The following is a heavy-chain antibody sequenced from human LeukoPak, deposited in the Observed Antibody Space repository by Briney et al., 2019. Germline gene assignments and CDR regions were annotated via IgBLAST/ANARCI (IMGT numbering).Heavy chain of an antibody. CDR1: GFTFSSYA. CDR3: AKRYYASYGMDV. D-gene: IGHD3-10*01. Sequence: GGSLRLSCAASGFTFSSYAMHWVRQAPGKGLEWVAVISYDGSNKYYADSVKGRFTISRDNSKNTLYLQMNSLRAEDTAVYCCAKRYYASYGMDVWGQGTTVTVSS. CDR2: ISYDGSNK. J-gene: IGHJ6*02. V-gene: IGHV3-30-3*02.